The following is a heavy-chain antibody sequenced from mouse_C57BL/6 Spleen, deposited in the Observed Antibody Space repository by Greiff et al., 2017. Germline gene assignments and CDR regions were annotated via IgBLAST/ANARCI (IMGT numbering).Heavy chain of an antibody. Sequence: QVQLQQPGAELVKPGASVKLSCTASGYTFTSYWMHWVKQRPGQGLEWIGMIHPNSGSTNYNEKFKSKATLTVDKSSSTAYMQLSSLTSEDSAVYYCARGEWLLRDYWGQGTLVTVSA. V-gene: IGHV1-64*01. D-gene: IGHD2-3*01. CDR1: GYTFTSYW. CDR3: ARGEWLLRDY. CDR2: IHPNSGST. J-gene: IGHJ3*01.